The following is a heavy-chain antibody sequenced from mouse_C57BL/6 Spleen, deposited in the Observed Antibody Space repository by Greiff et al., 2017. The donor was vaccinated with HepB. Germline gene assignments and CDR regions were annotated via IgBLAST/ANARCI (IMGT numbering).Heavy chain of an antibody. Sequence: QVQLQQSGAELARPGASVKLSCKASGHTFTSYGISWVKQRTGQGLEWIGEIYPRSGNTYYNEKFKGKATLTADKSSSTAYMELRSLTSEDSAVYFCARCDYDEGGYYAMDYWGQGTSVTVSS. CDR1: GHTFTSYG. CDR2: IYPRSGNT. V-gene: IGHV1-81*01. CDR3: ARCDYDEGGYYAMDY. D-gene: IGHD2-4*01. J-gene: IGHJ4*01.